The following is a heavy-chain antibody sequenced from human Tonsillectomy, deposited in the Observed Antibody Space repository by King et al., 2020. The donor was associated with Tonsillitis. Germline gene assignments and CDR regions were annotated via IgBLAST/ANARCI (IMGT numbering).Heavy chain of an antibody. CDR3: ATGITGTSHAFDI. V-gene: IGHV3-7*01. J-gene: IGHJ3*02. CDR2: IKQDGSEK. D-gene: IGHD1-20*01. Sequence: VQLVECGGGLVQPGGSLRLSCAASGFTFSSYWMSWVRQAPGKGLEWVANIKQDGSEKYYGASVKGRFTISRDNAKHSLSLQMHSLRAEDTAVYYCATGITGTSHAFDIWGQGTMVTVSS. CDR1: GFTFSSYW.